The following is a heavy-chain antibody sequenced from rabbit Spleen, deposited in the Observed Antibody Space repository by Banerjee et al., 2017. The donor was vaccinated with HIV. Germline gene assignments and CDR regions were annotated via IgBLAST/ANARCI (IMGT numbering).Heavy chain of an antibody. CDR1: GLDFSSRHY. D-gene: IGHD6-1*01. J-gene: IGHJ4*01. CDR2: MYAGSSGST. CDR3: ARADYSYDWDGYTYATYFNL. Sequence: QSLEESGGDLVKPGASLTLTCAASGLDFSSRHYMCWVRQAPGKGLEWIACMYAGSSGSTHYASWARGRFTISKTPSTTVTLQMTSLTAADTATYFCARADYSYDWDGYTYATYFNLWGPGTLVTV. V-gene: IGHV1S40*01.